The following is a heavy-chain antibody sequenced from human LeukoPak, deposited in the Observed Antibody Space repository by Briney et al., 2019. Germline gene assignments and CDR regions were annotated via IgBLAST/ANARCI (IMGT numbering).Heavy chain of an antibody. CDR2: INNDGSGA. J-gene: IGHJ6*02. CDR1: GFTFSRHL. D-gene: IGHD3-22*01. Sequence: GGSLRLSCAASGFTFSRHLMHWVRQAPGKGLVWVSRINNDGSGANYADSVKGRFTISRDNSKNTLYLQMNSLRAEDTAVYYCARSAYYYDSRGYHNFYHYGMDVWGQGTTVTVSS. V-gene: IGHV3-74*01. CDR3: ARSAYYYDSRGYHNFYHYGMDV.